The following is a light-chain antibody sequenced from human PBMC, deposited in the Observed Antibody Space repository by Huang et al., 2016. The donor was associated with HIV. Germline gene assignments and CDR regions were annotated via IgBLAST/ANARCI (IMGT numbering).Light chain of an antibody. CDR2: WSS. Sequence: DIVMTQSPDSLSVPPGGRATINCKSSQSLLYNLNNKNYLAWFQQRPGQPTKLLFHWSSSRESGIPDRFKASGSGTGFTLSIDNFQTEDVAIYFCHQYYKNPRTFGRETAVDI. CDR1: QSLLYNLNNKNY. CDR3: HQYYKNPRT. J-gene: IGKJ1*01. V-gene: IGKV4-1*01.